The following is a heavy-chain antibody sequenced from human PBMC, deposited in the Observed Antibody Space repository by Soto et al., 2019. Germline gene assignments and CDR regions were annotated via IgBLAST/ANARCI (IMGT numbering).Heavy chain of an antibody. D-gene: IGHD1-26*01. J-gene: IGHJ4*02. CDR3: ALAPIVGATTFDY. CDR2: IYYSGST. CDR1: GGSISSGGYY. Sequence: SETLSLTCTVSGGSISSGGYYWSWIRQPPGKGLEWIGYIYYSGSTYYNPSLKSRVTISVDTSKNQFSLKLSSVTAADTAVYYCALAPIVGATTFDYWGQGTLVTVSS. V-gene: IGHV4-30-4*08.